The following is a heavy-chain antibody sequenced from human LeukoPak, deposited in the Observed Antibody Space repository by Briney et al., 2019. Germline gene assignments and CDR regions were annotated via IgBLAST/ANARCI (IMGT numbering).Heavy chain of an antibody. Sequence: ASVKVSCKVSGYTLTELSMHWVRQAPGKGLEWMGGFDPEDGETIYAQKFQGRVTMTEDTSTDTAYMELSSLRSEDTAVYYCATAPYYYGSSGYYPDYWGQGTLVTVSS. D-gene: IGHD3-22*01. J-gene: IGHJ4*02. CDR3: ATAPYYYGSSGYYPDY. CDR1: GYTLTELS. CDR2: FDPEDGET. V-gene: IGHV1-24*01.